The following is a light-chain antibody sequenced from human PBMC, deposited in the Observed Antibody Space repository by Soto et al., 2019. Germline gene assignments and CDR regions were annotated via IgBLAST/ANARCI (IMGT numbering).Light chain of an antibody. Sequence: QSVLTQPPSVSEAPSQGVTISCSGSSSNIGNNAVNWYQQLPGKAPKLLIYYDDLLPSGVSDRFSGSKSGTSASLAISGLQSEDEADYYCAAWDDSLNGLVFGGGTKVTVL. V-gene: IGLV1-36*01. CDR3: AAWDDSLNGLV. CDR1: SSNIGNNA. J-gene: IGLJ2*01. CDR2: YDD.